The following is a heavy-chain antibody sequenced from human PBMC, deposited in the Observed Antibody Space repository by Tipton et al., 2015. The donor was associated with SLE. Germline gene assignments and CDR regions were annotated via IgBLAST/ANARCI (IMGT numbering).Heavy chain of an antibody. V-gene: IGHV3-30*02. CDR2: IRYDGSNK. D-gene: IGHD4/OR15-4a*01. CDR1: GFTFSSYG. CDR3: AKDMRVLHCFDY. Sequence: SLRLSCAASGFTFSSYGMHWVRQAPGKGLEWVAFIRYDGSNKYYADSVKGRFTISRDNSKNTLYLQMNSLRAEDTAVYYCAKDMRVLHCFDYWGQGTLVTVSS. J-gene: IGHJ4*02.